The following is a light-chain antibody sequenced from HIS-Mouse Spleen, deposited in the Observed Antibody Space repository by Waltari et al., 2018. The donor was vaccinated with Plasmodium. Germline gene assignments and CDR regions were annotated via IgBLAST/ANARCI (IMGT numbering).Light chain of an antibody. CDR1: QGISSY. V-gene: IGKV1-9*01. J-gene: IGKJ4*01. CDR3: QQHNSYAQT. CDR2: AAS. Sequence: LPHPPPSLPASKGARFPTSCRPSQGISSYLAWYQQKPGKAPKLLTDAASTLQSGVPSRFSGSGSGTEFTLTISCLQSEDFATYYCQQHNSYAQTFGRGTKVEIK.